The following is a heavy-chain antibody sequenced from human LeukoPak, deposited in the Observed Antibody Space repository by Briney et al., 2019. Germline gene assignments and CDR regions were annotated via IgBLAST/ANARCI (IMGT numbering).Heavy chain of an antibody. CDR3: ARGDSSSSTRYDYYYYMDV. D-gene: IGHD6-6*01. V-gene: IGHV1-8*01. Sequence: GASVKVSCKASGYTFTSYDINWVRQATGQGLEWMGWMNPNSGNTGYAQKFQGRVTMTRNTSISTAYMELSSLRSEDTAVYYCARGDSSSSTRYDYYYYMDVWGKGTTVTVSS. CDR2: MNPNSGNT. CDR1: GYTFTSYD. J-gene: IGHJ6*03.